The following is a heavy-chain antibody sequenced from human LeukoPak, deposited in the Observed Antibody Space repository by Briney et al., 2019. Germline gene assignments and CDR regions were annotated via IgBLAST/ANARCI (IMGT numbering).Heavy chain of an antibody. Sequence: ASVKVSCKASGYTFTGYYMHWVRLAPGQGLEWMGWINPNSGGTNYARKFQGRVTMTRDTSISTAYMELSRLRSDDTAVYYCARVAYYDFWSGYYPPDYWGQGTLVTVSS. CDR1: GYTFTGYY. V-gene: IGHV1-2*02. CDR2: INPNSGGT. CDR3: ARVAYYDFWSGYYPPDY. D-gene: IGHD3-3*01. J-gene: IGHJ4*02.